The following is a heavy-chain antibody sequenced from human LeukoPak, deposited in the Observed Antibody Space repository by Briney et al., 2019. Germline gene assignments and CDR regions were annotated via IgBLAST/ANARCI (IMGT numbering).Heavy chain of an antibody. CDR3: AKDRGEIAVAGLPDY. J-gene: IGHJ4*02. D-gene: IGHD6-19*01. Sequence: PGGSLRLSCAASGFTFSSYEMNWVRQAPGKGLEWVSYISSSGSTIYYADSVKGRFTISRDNAKNSLYLQMNSLRAEDTAVYYCAKDRGEIAVAGLPDYWGQGTLVTVSS. CDR2: ISSSGSTI. CDR1: GFTFSSYE. V-gene: IGHV3-48*03.